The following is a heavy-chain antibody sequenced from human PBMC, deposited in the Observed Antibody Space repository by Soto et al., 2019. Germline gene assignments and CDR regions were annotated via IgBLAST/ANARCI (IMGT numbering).Heavy chain of an antibody. V-gene: IGHV4-4*07. CDR2: IYNSGTT. CDR1: GASISTYY. J-gene: IGHJ4*02. CDR3: ARGPYCGDQCYFAY. D-gene: IGHD2-21*01. Sequence: QVHLQESGPGLVKPSETLSLTCSVFGASISTYYWSWIRQPAGKGLEWIGRIYNSGTTNYNPSLESRVTMSVDPSKNQISLKLSSATAADTAIYYCARGPYCGDQCYFAYWGQGTLVTVSS.